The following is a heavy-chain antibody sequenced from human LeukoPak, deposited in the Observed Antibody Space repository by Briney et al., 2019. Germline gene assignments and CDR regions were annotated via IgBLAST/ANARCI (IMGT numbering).Heavy chain of an antibody. CDR2: FDPEDGET. V-gene: IGHV1-24*01. CDR3: ATSPIQYYDILTGYY. Sequence: ASVKVSCKVSGYTLTELSMHWVRQAPGKGLEWMGGFDPEDGETIYAQKFQGRVTMTEDTSTDTAYMELSSLRSEDTAVYYCATSPIQYYDILTGYYWGQGTLVIVSS. CDR1: GYTLTELS. J-gene: IGHJ4*02. D-gene: IGHD3-9*01.